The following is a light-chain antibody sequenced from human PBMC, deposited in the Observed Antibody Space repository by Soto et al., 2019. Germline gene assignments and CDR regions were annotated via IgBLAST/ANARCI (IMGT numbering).Light chain of an antibody. CDR3: QQRTNWPPWT. CDR2: DAS. V-gene: IGKV3-11*01. CDR1: QSVSTY. Sequence: EIVLTQSPAALSLSPGERATLSCRASQSVSTYLAWYQHKPGQAPRLLIYDASTRDTGIPARFSGSGSGTDFSLTISSLEPEDSAVYFCQQRTNWPPWTFGQGTKVEI. J-gene: IGKJ1*01.